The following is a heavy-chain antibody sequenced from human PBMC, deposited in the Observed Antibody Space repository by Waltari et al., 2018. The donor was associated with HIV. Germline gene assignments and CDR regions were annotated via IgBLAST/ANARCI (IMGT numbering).Heavy chain of an antibody. CDR3: ARDSRGTSWSLNWFDP. V-gene: IGHV3-21*02. CDR1: GFTFSDYS. D-gene: IGHD6-13*01. Sequence: EVQLVDSGGGLVKPGGYLRLSGAAYGFTFSDYSMNLVRQSPGKGLEGVSSISSSGSFIYYADSVKGRFTITRDNAQNSMYLQRNNLRSDDSAMYYCARDSRGTSWSLNWFDPWGQGTLVTVSS. J-gene: IGHJ5*02. CDR2: ISSSGSFI.